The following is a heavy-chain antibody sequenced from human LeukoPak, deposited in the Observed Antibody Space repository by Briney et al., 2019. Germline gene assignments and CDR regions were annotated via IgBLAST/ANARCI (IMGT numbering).Heavy chain of an antibody. D-gene: IGHD6-6*01. Sequence: GGSLRLSCVVSGISFSDSYRTWIRQTPGKGLEWLAYISGSGSDICYADSVKGRFTISRDNAKNSLYLQMSSLRVEDTAVYYCTRDPRHFDSCGQGTLVTVSS. CDR3: TRDPRHFDS. V-gene: IGHV3-11*04. CDR2: ISGSGSDI. CDR1: GISFSDSY. J-gene: IGHJ5*01.